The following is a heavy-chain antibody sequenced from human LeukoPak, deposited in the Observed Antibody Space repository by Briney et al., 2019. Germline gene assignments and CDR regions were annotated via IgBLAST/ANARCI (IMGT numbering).Heavy chain of an antibody. D-gene: IGHD2-21*01. CDR2: IYENGGTT. CDR3: AKDFRIGYSAHFDF. CDR1: GFTFRSHA. Sequence: SGGSLRLSCVGSGFTFRSHAMSWVRQAPEKGLEFVSGIYENGGTTYYADSVKGRFSISRDNSKNTLYLQMDSLRGEDTAVYYCAKDFRIGYSAHFDFGGQEPWSPSPQ. J-gene: IGHJ4*01. V-gene: IGHV3-23*01.